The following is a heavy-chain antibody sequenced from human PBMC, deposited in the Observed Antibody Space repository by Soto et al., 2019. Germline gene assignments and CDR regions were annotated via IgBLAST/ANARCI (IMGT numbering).Heavy chain of an antibody. V-gene: IGHV1-18*01. D-gene: IGHD3-3*01. CDR3: ARDFWSDSGYGMDV. CDR2: ISAYNGNT. J-gene: IGHJ6*02. Sequence: ASVKVSCKASGYTFTSYGISWVRQAPGQGLEWMGWISAYNGNTNYAQKLQGRVTMTTDTSTSTAYVELRSLRSDDTAVYYCARDFWSDSGYGMDVWGQGTTVTVYS. CDR1: GYTFTSYG.